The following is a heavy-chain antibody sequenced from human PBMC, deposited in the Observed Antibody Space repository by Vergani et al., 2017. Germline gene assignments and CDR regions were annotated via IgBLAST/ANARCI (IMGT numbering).Heavy chain of an antibody. V-gene: IGHV2-5*02. CDR1: GFSLSTSGVG. D-gene: IGHD1-26*01. Sequence: QITLKESGPTLVKPTQTLTLTCTFSGFSLSTSGVGVGWIRQPPGKALEWLALIYWEDDKRYSPSLKSRLTITKDTSKNQVVLTMTNMDPVDTATYYCAHSLFVGATPDDAFDIWGQGTMVTVSS. CDR3: AHSLFVGATPDDAFDI. J-gene: IGHJ3*02. CDR2: IYWEDDK.